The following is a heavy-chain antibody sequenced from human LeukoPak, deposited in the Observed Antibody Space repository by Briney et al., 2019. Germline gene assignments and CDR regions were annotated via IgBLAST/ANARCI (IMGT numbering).Heavy chain of an antibody. Sequence: TASETLSPTCTVSGGSITNYYWTWIRQPAGKGLEWIGRIYSSGTTTYNPSLKSRVDMSVDTSKNQFSLKLRSVTAADTAVYYCARVAALRVASSSYYYAMDVWGQGTTVIVSS. CDR2: IYSSGTT. D-gene: IGHD2-2*01. J-gene: IGHJ6*02. CDR3: ARVAALRVASSSYYYAMDV. V-gene: IGHV4-4*07. CDR1: GGSITNYY.